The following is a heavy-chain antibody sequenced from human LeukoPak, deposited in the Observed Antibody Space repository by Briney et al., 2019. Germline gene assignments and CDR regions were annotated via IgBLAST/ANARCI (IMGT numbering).Heavy chain of an antibody. J-gene: IGHJ4*02. CDR1: GFTFSSYS. D-gene: IGHD3-10*01. Sequence: GSLRLSCAASGFTFSSYSMNWVRQAPGKGLEWVSSISGSSSYIYYADSVKGRFTISRDNAKNSLYLQMNSLRAEDTAVYYCARVGGYGSGSYYNHYFDYWGQGTLVTVSS. CDR2: ISGSSSYI. V-gene: IGHV3-21*01. CDR3: ARVGGYGSGSYYNHYFDY.